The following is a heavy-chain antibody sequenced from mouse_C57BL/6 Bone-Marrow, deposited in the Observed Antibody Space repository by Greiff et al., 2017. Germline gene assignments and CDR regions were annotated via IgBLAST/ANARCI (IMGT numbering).Heavy chain of an antibody. D-gene: IGHD2-4*01. Sequence: EVQRVESGEGLVKPGGSLTLSCAASGFTFSSYAMSWVRQPPAKRLEWVAYISSGGDYIYYADTVKGRFTISRDNARNTLYLQMSSLKSEDTAMYYCTREERDYDDAMDYWGQGTSVTVSS. CDR2: ISSGGDYI. V-gene: IGHV5-9-1*02. J-gene: IGHJ4*01. CDR1: GFTFSSYA. CDR3: TREERDYDDAMDY.